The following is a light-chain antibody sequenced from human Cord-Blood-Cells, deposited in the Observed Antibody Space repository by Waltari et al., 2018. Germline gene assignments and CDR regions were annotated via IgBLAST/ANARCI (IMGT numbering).Light chain of an antibody. CDR2: GKN. Sequence: SSELTQDPAVSVALGQTVRITCQGDSLRSYHASWYQQKPGQAPVLVIYGKNNRPSGIPDRFSGSSSGNTASLTITGAQAEDEADYYSNSRDSSGKRVFGGGTKLTVL. CDR3: NSRDSSGKRV. V-gene: IGLV3-19*01. J-gene: IGLJ2*01. CDR1: SLRSYH.